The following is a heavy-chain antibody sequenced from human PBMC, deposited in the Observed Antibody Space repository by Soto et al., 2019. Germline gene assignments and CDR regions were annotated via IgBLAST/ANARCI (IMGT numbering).Heavy chain of an antibody. V-gene: IGHV1-69*12. D-gene: IGHD6-19*01. Sequence: QVQLVQYGAEVKKPGSSVKVSCKGSGGTFSNYAIDWVRLAPGHGLEWMGGIVPIFGTTYYTQKFQGRATIIADDSTTTAYLEMSSMRSEDTDIYYCARVEAVAGLYNYHGLDVWGQGTAVTVSS. CDR3: ARVEAVAGLYNYHGLDV. CDR2: IVPIFGTT. J-gene: IGHJ6*02. CDR1: GGTFSNYA.